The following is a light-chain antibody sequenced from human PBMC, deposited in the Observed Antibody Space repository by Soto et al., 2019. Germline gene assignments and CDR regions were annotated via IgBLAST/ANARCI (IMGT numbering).Light chain of an antibody. Sequence: IQRTQSLCTLSGSVGDRGTMTCQTSQTISSWLAWYQQKPGKAPKLLIYAASSLQSGVPSRFSGSGSGTDFTLTIRSLQPEDFATYYCQQSYSTPRGKCGQGTKGDIK. CDR2: AAS. V-gene: IGKV1-39*01. CDR1: QTISSW. CDR3: QQSYSTPRGK. J-gene: IGKJ1*01.